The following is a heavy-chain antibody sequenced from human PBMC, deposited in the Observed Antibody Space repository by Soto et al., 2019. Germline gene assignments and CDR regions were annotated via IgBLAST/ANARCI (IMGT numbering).Heavy chain of an antibody. Sequence: ASVKGSCKASGYTFTSYCSCWVRQAPGKGLEWVGWISPYNGDTNYAQKLQGRVTMTTDTFTSTAYMELRSLISDDTAVYYCASHYDMWSGYLSPVDYWGQGTLVTVSS. V-gene: IGHV1-18*01. D-gene: IGHD3-3*01. CDR2: ISPYNGDT. CDR3: ASHYDMWSGYLSPVDY. J-gene: IGHJ4*02. CDR1: GYTFTSYC.